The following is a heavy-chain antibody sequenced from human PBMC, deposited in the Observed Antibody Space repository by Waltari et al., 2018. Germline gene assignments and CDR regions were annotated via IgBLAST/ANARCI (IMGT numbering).Heavy chain of an antibody. Sequence: EVLLVESGGGLVQPGGSLRLSCAASGLTFSNFWMTWVRQAPGKGLEWVANIKGDGSENHYLDSVRGRFTVSRDNARNSLYLQMNSLRADDTAVYYCASGGHVDYCGQGTLVTVSS. D-gene: IGHD3-16*01. J-gene: IGHJ4*02. V-gene: IGHV3-7*03. CDR1: GLTFSNFW. CDR2: IKGDGSEN. CDR3: ASGGHVDY.